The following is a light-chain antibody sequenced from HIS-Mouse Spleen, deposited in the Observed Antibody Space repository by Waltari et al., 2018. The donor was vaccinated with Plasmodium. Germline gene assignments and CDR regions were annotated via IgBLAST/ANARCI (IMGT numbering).Light chain of an antibody. V-gene: IGKV3-11*01. CDR3: QQRSNWPD. CDR1: QSVSSY. J-gene: IGKJ2*01. Sequence: EIVLTQSPATISFSPGERATLSCRASQSVSSYLAWYQQKPGQAPRLLIYDASNRATGIPARFSGSGSGTEFTLTIIGLEPEDFAVYYWQQRSNWPDFGQGTKLEIK. CDR2: DAS.